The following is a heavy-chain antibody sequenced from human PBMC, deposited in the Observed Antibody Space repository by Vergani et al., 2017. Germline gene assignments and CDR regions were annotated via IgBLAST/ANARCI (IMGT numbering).Heavy chain of an antibody. Sequence: QVQLQESGPGLVKPSQTLSLTCTVSGGSISSGGYYWSWIRQHPGKGLEWIGYIYYSGSTYYNPSLKSRVTISVDTTKNQFSLELSSVTAADTAVYYCGGGSRLGYGDYEEVFDDWGQGTLVTVSS. CDR1: GGSISSGGYY. J-gene: IGHJ4*02. CDR3: GGGSRLGYGDYEEVFDD. D-gene: IGHD4-17*01. V-gene: IGHV4-31*03. CDR2: IYYSGST.